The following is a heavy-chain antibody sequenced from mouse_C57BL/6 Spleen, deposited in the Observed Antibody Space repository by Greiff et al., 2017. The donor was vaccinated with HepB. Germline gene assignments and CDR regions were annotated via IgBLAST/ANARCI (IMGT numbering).Heavy chain of an antibody. Sequence: VQLQQSGAELVMPGASVKLSCKASGYTFTSYWMHWVKQRPGQGLEWIGEIDPSDSYTNYNQKFKGKSTLTVDKSSSTAYMKLSSLTSEDSAVFYGARRGGTRGGFDYWGQGTTLTVSS. V-gene: IGHV1-69*01. CDR2: IDPSDSYT. D-gene: IGHD4-1*01. CDR3: ARRGGTRGGFDY. CDR1: GYTFTSYW. J-gene: IGHJ2*01.